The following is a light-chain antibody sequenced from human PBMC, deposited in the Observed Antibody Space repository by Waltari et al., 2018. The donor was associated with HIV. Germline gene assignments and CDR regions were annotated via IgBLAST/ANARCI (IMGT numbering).Light chain of an antibody. J-gene: IGLJ3*02. CDR2: DDS. V-gene: IGLV3-21*02. CDR1: KIGDKS. Sequence: YVLTQPPSVSVAPGQTARMTCGGTKIGDKSVHWYQQRPGQAPVVVVYDDSDRPSGIAERISGSNSGNTATLIISRVEAGDEADYYCQVWDGGSDPPGVFGGGTRLTVL. CDR3: QVWDGGSDPPGV.